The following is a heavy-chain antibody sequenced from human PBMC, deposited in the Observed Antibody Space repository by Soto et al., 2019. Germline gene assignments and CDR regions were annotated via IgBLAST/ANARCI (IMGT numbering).Heavy chain of an antibody. D-gene: IGHD6-6*01. CDR1: GYSFASYW. J-gene: IGHJ6*02. V-gene: IGHV5-51*01. CDR3: ARTRSFTLGFYYDGMDV. CDR2: IYPGDPDT. Sequence: GESLKISCQGSGYSFASYWIGWVRQMPGKDLEWMGIIYPGDPDTRYSPSFQGQVTISADKSLRTAYLQWTSLKASDTALYYCARTRSFTLGFYYDGMDVWGQGTQVPVFS.